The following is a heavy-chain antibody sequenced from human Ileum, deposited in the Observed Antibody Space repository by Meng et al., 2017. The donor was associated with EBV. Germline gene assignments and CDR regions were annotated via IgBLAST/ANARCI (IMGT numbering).Heavy chain of an antibody. CDR2: INHSGST. V-gene: IGHV4-34*01. CDR3: ARYRLQNDYGDQLYYFDY. D-gene: IGHD4-17*01. J-gene: IGHJ4*02. Sequence: QVQLQQWGAGLLKPSETLSLTCAVYGGSFSGYYWSWIRQPPGKGREWIGEINHSGSTNYNPSLKSRVNISLDTSKNQFSLKLSSVTAADTAVYYCARYRLQNDYGDQLYYFDYLGQGTLVTVSS. CDR1: GGSFSGYY.